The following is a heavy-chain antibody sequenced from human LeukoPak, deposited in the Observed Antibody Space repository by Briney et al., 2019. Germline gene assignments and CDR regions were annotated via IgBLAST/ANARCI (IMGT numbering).Heavy chain of an antibody. CDR2: INHSGST. CDR1: GGSFSGYY. CDR3: ARGRRGYTYGHGTFDP. Sequence: SETLSLTCAVYGGSFSGYYWSWIRQPLGKGLEWIGEINHSGSTNYNPSLKSRVTISVDTSKNQFSLKLSSVTAADTAVYYCARGRRGYTYGHGTFDPWGQGTLVTVSS. V-gene: IGHV4-34*01. J-gene: IGHJ5*02. D-gene: IGHD5-18*01.